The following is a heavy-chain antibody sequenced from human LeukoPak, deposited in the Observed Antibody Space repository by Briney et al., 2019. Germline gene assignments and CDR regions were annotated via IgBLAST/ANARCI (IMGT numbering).Heavy chain of an antibody. D-gene: IGHD3-10*01. J-gene: IGHJ4*02. Sequence: PGGSLRLSCAASGFTFSSYAMNWVRQAPGKGLEWVSAISGSGSITYYADSVKGRFTISRDNSKNTLYLQMNSLRAEDTAVYYCAKCSSYYGSGSHFDYWAREPWSPSPQ. CDR2: ISGSGSIT. CDR3: AKCSSYYGSGSHFDY. V-gene: IGHV3-23*01. CDR1: GFTFSSYA.